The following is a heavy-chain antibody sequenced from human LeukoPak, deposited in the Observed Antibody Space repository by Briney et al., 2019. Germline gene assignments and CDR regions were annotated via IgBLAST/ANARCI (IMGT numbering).Heavy chain of an antibody. CDR2: ISGSGGTT. J-gene: IGHJ4*02. CDR1: GFTFSNCG. Sequence: GGSLRLSCAASGFTFSNCGMSWVRQAPGKGLEWVSTISGSGGTTNYADSVNGRFTISRDNSKNTLYLQMNSLRAEDTALYYCAKVVWGNFRYLDYWGQGALVTVCS. V-gene: IGHV3-23*01. D-gene: IGHD3-16*02. CDR3: AKVVWGNFRYLDY.